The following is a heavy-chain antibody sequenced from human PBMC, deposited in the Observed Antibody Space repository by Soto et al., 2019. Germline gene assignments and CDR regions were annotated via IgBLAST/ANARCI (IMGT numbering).Heavy chain of an antibody. D-gene: IGHD3-10*01. J-gene: IGHJ5*02. V-gene: IGHV4-4*08. CDR1: GGSISSYY. CDR3: ARFGELFGWFDP. CDR2: VYTSDYT. Sequence: PSETLSLTCTISGGSISSYYWSWIRQTPGKGLEWIGYVYTSDYTRYSSSLKSRVTISVDTSKSQFYLRLNSVTAADTAVYYCARFGELFGWFDPWGQGTLVTVSS.